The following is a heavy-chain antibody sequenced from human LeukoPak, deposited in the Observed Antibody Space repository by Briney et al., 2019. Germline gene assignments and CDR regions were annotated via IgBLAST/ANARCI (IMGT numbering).Heavy chain of an antibody. V-gene: IGHV3-53*01. J-gene: IGHJ4*02. D-gene: IGHD3-22*01. CDR2: IYSDGTT. CDR3: TRDRYSGYHFGY. CDR1: GFTVSSNY. Sequence: PGGSLRLSCVVSGFTVSSNYMSWVRQAPGKGLECVSIIYSDGTTYYADSVKGRFTISRDNSKNMVNLQMNSLRAEDTAMYYCTRDRYSGYHFGYWGPGTLVTVSS.